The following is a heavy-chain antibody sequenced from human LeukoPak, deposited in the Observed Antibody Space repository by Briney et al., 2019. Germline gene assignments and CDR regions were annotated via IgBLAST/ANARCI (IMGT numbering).Heavy chain of an antibody. CDR1: GFTVSSSY. D-gene: IGHD7-27*01. V-gene: IGHV3-66*04. Sequence: GGSLRLSCAASGFTVSSSYMSWVRQAPGKGLEWVSLIYSAGSTNHADSVKGRFTISRDNAKNTLYLQMNSLRAEDTAVYYCARHGQLGGFDYWGQGTPVTVSS. CDR2: IYSAGST. CDR3: ARHGQLGGFDY. J-gene: IGHJ4*02.